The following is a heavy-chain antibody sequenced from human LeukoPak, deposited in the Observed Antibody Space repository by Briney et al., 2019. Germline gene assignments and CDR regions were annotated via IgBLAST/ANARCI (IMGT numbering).Heavy chain of an antibody. Sequence: GGSLRLSCAASGFTFSSYAMSWVRQAPGKGLEWVSAISGSGGSTYYADSMKGRFTISRDNSKNTLYLQMNSLRAEDTAVYYCAKGYYYGSGTFDYWGQGTLVTVSS. D-gene: IGHD3-10*01. CDR3: AKGYYYGSGTFDY. CDR1: GFTFSSYA. CDR2: ISGSGGST. J-gene: IGHJ4*02. V-gene: IGHV3-23*01.